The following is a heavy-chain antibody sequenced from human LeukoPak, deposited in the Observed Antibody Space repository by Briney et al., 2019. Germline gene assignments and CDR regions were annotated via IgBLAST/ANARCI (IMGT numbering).Heavy chain of an antibody. Sequence: GGSLRLSCAASGVTFSSYSMNWVRQAPGKGLEWVSYISSSSSTIYYADSVKGRFTISRDNAKNSLYLQKNSLRDEDTAVYYCARTIRDFDYWGQGTLVTVSS. V-gene: IGHV3-48*02. CDR1: GVTFSSYS. CDR2: ISSSSSTI. CDR3: ARTIRDFDY. J-gene: IGHJ4*02. D-gene: IGHD4-17*01.